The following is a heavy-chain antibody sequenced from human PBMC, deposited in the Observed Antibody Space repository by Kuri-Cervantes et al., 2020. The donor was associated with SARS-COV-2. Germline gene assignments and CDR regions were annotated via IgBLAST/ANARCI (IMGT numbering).Heavy chain of an antibody. Sequence: GESLKISCAVSGFNFSRADIHWVRQAPGKGLEWVAVISYDGKKKKCIGSGKSRLTISRDNSQNTVYLRMTNLRTEDTAMYYCATDHFGVHDFWGQGTLVTVSS. J-gene: IGHJ4*02. D-gene: IGHD2-21*01. CDR1: GFNFSRAD. CDR3: ATDHFGVHDF. V-gene: IGHV3-30*03. CDR2: ISYDGKKK.